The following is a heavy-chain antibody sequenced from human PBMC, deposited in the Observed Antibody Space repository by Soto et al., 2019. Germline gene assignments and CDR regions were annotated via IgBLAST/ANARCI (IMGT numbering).Heavy chain of an antibody. D-gene: IGHD3-3*02. Sequence: QVQLQESGPGLVKPSQTLSLTCTVSGGSISSGDYYWCWIRQPPGKGLEWIGYIYYSGSTYYNPSLKSRVTISVDTSKNQFSLKLSSVTAADTAVYYCARAHFWSGYYLDYWGQGTLVTVSS. CDR1: GGSISSGDYY. CDR2: IYYSGST. J-gene: IGHJ4*02. CDR3: ARAHFWSGYYLDY. V-gene: IGHV4-30-4*01.